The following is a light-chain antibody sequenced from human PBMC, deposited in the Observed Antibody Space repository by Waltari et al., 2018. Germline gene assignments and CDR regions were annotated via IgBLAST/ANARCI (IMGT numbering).Light chain of an antibody. CDR2: STS. CDR1: QSVSYS. Sequence: EIALTQSPATLSLSPGERATLSCRARQSVSYSLAWYQQKPGQTPRLLIYSTSNRATGIPARFSGSGSGSDFTLTISSLEPEDFAGYYCQQRSSWPRTFGQGTKVEIK. CDR3: QQRSSWPRT. V-gene: IGKV3-11*01. J-gene: IGKJ1*01.